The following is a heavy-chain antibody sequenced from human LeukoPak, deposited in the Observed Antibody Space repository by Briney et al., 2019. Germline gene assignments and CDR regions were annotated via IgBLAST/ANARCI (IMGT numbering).Heavy chain of an antibody. CDR2: LSSSSSYI. Sequence: GGALRLSCGASGFTLHSYNMKWVRQAPGEGLEWVSFLSSSSSYIYYADSVKGRFTISRDNAKNSLYLQMNSLRAEDTAVYYCARADGDILTGSNAFDIWGQGTMVTVSS. J-gene: IGHJ3*02. D-gene: IGHD3-9*01. CDR1: GFTLHSYN. CDR3: ARADGDILTGSNAFDI. V-gene: IGHV3-21*05.